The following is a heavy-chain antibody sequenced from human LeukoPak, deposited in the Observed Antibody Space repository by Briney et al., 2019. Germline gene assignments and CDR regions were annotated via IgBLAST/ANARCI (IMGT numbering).Heavy chain of an antibody. CDR1: GYSIGSGYF. CDR2: MSYDGST. D-gene: IGHD6-6*01. Sequence: SETLSLTCGVSGYSIGSGYFWAWIRQPPGKGLEWIGSMSYDGSTQYNPSLQSRVTISGDTSKNKFSLKLSSLTAADTAVYHCARASIAGVGIETHSYWLESWGLGTLVTVSS. J-gene: IGHJ5*01. CDR3: ARASIAGVGIETHSYWLES. V-gene: IGHV4-38-2*01.